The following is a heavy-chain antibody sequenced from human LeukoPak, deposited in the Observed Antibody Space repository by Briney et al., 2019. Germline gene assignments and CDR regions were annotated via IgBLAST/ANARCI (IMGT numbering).Heavy chain of an antibody. J-gene: IGHJ4*02. Sequence: SETLSLTCTVSGVSISSSNSYWGWIRQPPGKGLEWIGSIYYSGNTYYNASPKSQVSVSIDTSKNQFSLKLTSVTAADTAVYYCARQTGSGLFILPGGQGTLVTVSS. CDR2: IYYSGNT. CDR3: ARQTGSGLFILP. D-gene: IGHD3/OR15-3a*01. V-gene: IGHV4-39*01. CDR1: GVSISSSNSY.